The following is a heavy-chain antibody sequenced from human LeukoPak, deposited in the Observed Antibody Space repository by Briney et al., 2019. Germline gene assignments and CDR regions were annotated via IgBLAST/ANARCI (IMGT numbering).Heavy chain of an antibody. J-gene: IGHJ4*02. CDR2: INHSGST. D-gene: IGHD3-22*01. CDR1: GGSFSGYY. CDR3: ARHRNYYDSSGHNFLLDFDY. V-gene: IGHV4-34*01. Sequence: SETLSLTCGVYGGSFSGYYWSWIRQPPGKGLEWIGEINHSGSTNYNPSLKSRVTISVDTSKNQFSLKLSSVTAADTAVYYCARHRNYYDSSGHNFLLDFDYWGQGTLVTVSS.